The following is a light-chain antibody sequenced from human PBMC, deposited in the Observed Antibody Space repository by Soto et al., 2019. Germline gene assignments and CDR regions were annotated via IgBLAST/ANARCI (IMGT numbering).Light chain of an antibody. CDR3: SSYTPSSSYV. J-gene: IGLJ1*01. CDR2: EVS. V-gene: IGLV2-14*01. Sequence: QSALTQPASVSGSPGQSITISCTGTSSDFGTYNYVSWYQQHPGKAPKLMIYEVSNRPSGVSNRFSGFKSGNTASLTISGLQAEDEADYYCSSYTPSSSYVFGTGTKLTVL. CDR1: SSDFGTYNY.